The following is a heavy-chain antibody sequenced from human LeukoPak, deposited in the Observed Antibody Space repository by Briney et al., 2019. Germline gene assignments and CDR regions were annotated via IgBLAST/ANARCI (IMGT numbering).Heavy chain of an antibody. CDR3: ARNNWGIDY. CDR1: GFTFSSHW. J-gene: IGHJ4*02. CDR2: IDSFGNTM. Sequence: GGSLRLSCEASGFTFSSHWMHWVRQDPGRGLLWVSRIDSFGNTMGYADFVKGRFIISRDNAKNTLYLEMNSLREEGTAVYYCARNNWGIDYWGRGALVTVSS. D-gene: IGHD7-27*01. V-gene: IGHV3-74*01.